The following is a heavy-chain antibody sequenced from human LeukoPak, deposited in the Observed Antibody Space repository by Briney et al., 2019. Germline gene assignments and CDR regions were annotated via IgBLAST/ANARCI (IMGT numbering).Heavy chain of an antibody. D-gene: IGHD2-21*02. CDR2: ISSSGSTI. CDR3: AREGDSAYCGGDCYFGAFDI. V-gene: IGHV3-48*03. CDR1: GFTFSSYE. J-gene: IGHJ3*02. Sequence: GGXLRLSCAASGFTFSSYEMNWVRQAPGKGLEWVSYISSSGSTIYYADSVKGGFTISRDNAKNSLYLQMNSLRAEDTAVYYCAREGDSAYCGGDCYFGAFDIWGQGTMVTVSS.